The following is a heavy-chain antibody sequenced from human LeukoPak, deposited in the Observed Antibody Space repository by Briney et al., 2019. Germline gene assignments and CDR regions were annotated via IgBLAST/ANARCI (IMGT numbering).Heavy chain of an antibody. J-gene: IGHJ5*02. CDR2: IYTSGST. CDR1: GGSISSGSYY. CDR3: AGDYNWFDP. Sequence: SQTLSLTCTVSGGSISSGSYYWSWIRQPAGKGLEWIGRIYTSGSTNYNPSLKSRVTISVDTSKNQFSLKLSSVTAADTAVYYCAGDYNWFDPWGQGTLVTVSS. V-gene: IGHV4-61*02.